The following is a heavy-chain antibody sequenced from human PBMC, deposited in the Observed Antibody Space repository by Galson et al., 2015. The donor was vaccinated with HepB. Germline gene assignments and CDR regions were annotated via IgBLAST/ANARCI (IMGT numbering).Heavy chain of an antibody. Sequence: SLRLSCAASGFTFSSYGMHWVRQAPGKGLEWVAVISYDGSNKYYADSVKGRFTISRDNSKNTLYLQMNSLRAEDTAVYYCAKVGSYYDLLGAFEIWGQGTMVTVSS. CDR3: AKVGSYYDLLGAFEI. V-gene: IGHV3-30*18. CDR2: ISYDGSNK. J-gene: IGHJ3*02. D-gene: IGHD3-22*01. CDR1: GFTFSSYG.